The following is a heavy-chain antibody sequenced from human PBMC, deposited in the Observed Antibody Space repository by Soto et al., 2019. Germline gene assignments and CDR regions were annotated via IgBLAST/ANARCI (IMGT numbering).Heavy chain of an antibody. CDR2: ISISSSTI. V-gene: IGHV3-11*04. J-gene: IGHJ3*02. D-gene: IGHD3-10*01. Sequence: GGSLRLSCAASGFTFSDYYMGWIRQAPGKGLEWISYISISSSTIYYADSVKGRFTISRDNAKNSLYLQMNSLRDEDTAVYYCARDRTYYYGSGSYYNPSFDIWGQGTMVTVSS. CDR1: GFTFSDYY. CDR3: ARDRTYYYGSGSYYNPSFDI.